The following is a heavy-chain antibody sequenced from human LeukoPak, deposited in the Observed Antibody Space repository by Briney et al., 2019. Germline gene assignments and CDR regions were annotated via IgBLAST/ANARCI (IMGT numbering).Heavy chain of an antibody. CDR1: GAFISSGGFY. CDR3: ARGGRAFDV. Sequence: SQTLSLTCTVSGAFISSGGFYWSWLRQPPGKGLEWIGYIYHSGKAYYNPSLESRVTVSVDRSKNHFSLNLNSVTAVDTSVYYCARGGRAFDVWGQGTLISVSP. V-gene: IGHV4-30-2*01. CDR2: IYHSGKA. J-gene: IGHJ3*01.